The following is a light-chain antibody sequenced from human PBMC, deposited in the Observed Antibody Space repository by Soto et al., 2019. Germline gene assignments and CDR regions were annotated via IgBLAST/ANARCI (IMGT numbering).Light chain of an antibody. CDR1: TSDVGGYNY. V-gene: IGLV2-8*01. Sequence: QSALTQPPSASGSPGQSVTISCTGTTSDVGGYNYVSWYQQHLGKAPKLIIYEVSQRPSGVPDRFSGSKSGNTASLTVSGLQTEDEADYYCSAYAGSNNFVFGSGTKVTVL. CDR3: SAYAGSNNFV. CDR2: EVS. J-gene: IGLJ1*01.